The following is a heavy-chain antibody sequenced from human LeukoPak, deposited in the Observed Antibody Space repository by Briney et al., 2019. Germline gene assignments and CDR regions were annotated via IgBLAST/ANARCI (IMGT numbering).Heavy chain of an antibody. CDR2: IYYSGST. D-gene: IGHD2-2*01. Sequence: SETLSLTCTVSGGSISSSSYYWGWIRQPPGKGLEWIGSIYYSGSTYYNPSLKSRVTISVDTSKNQFSLKLSSVTAADTAVYYCARWIPPLGYCSSTSCPDNWFDPWGQRTLVTVSS. V-gene: IGHV4-39*01. J-gene: IGHJ5*02. CDR1: GGSISSSSYY. CDR3: ARWIPPLGYCSSTSCPDNWFDP.